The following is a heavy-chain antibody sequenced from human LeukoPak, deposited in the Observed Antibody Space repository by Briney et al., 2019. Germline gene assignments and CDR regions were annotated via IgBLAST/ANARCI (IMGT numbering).Heavy chain of an antibody. CDR2: INPNSGGT. J-gene: IGHJ6*02. CDR1: GYTFTGYY. CDR3: ARVACSSTSCYVSYYYYGMDV. Sequence: ASVKVSCKASGYTFTGYYMHWVRQAPGQGLEWMGWINPNSGGTNYAQKFQGRVTMTRDTSISTAYMELSGLRSDDTAVYYCARVACSSTSCYVSYYYYGMDVWGQGTTVTVSS. V-gene: IGHV1-2*02. D-gene: IGHD2-2*01.